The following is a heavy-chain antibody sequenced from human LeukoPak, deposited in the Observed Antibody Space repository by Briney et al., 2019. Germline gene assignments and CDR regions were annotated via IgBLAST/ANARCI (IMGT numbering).Heavy chain of an antibody. Sequence: GGSLRLSCAASGFTFSSHALSWVRQAPGKGLEWVSSLSGSGADTYYADSVKGRFTISRDNAKNTAYLQMNSLRAEDTAVYYCAKDPYGTRYFDYWGQGTLVTAS. V-gene: IGHV3-23*01. CDR1: GFTFSSHA. CDR2: LSGSGADT. CDR3: AKDPYGTRYFDY. D-gene: IGHD2-2*01. J-gene: IGHJ4*02.